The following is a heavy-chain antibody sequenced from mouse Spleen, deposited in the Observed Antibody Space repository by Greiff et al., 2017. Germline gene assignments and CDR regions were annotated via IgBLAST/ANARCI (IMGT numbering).Heavy chain of an antibody. CDR3: ARRDSNPHWYFDV. CDR1: GYTFTSYW. CDR2: IHPNSGST. V-gene: IGHV1-64*01. J-gene: IGHJ1*01. Sequence: QVQLQQPGAELVKPGASVKLSCKASGYTFTSYWMHWVKQRPGQGLEWIGMIHPNSGSTNYNEKFKSKATLTVHKSSSTAYMQLSSLTSEDSAVYYCARRDSNPHWYFDVWGAGTTVTVSS. D-gene: IGHD3-3*01.